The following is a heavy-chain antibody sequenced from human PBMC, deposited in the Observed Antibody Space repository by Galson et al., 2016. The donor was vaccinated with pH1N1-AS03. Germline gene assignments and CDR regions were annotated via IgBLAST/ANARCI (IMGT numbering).Heavy chain of an antibody. CDR2: ISHSGNT. Sequence: LSLTCAVSGYSISSGFHWAWVRQPPSKGLEWIGTISHSGNTYYNPSLKSRVTMSVDTSKNQFSLKPSSVTAADAAVYYCARFSGSYQFDYWGQGTLVTVSS. J-gene: IGHJ4*02. CDR3: ARFSGSYQFDY. CDR1: GYSISSGFH. V-gene: IGHV4-38-2*01. D-gene: IGHD1-26*01.